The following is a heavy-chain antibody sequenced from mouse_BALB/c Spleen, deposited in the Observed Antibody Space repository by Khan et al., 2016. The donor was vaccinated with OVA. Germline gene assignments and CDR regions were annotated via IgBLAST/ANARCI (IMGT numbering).Heavy chain of an antibody. J-gene: IGHJ4*01. CDR1: GFTFSSYG. V-gene: IGHV5-6*01. Sequence: EVELVESGGDLVKPGGSLKLSCAASGFTFSSYGMSWVRQTPDKRLEWVATISSGGTYTYYPDSVKGRFTISRDNAKNTLYLQMSSLKSEDTAKYYCARAYYGNREAMDYWGQGTSVTVSS. CDR2: ISSGGTYT. D-gene: IGHD2-10*01. CDR3: ARAYYGNREAMDY.